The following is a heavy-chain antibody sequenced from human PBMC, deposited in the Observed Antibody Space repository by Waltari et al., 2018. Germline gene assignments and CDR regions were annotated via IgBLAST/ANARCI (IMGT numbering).Heavy chain of an antibody. D-gene: IGHD4-17*01. CDR1: VGSISSGDYY. CDR2: IYYSGST. Sequence: QVQLQESGPGLVKPSQTLSLTCSVSVGSISSGDYYWSWIRTPPGKGLDWIGYIYYSGSTYYNPSLKSRVTISVDTSKNQFSLKLSSVTAADTAVYYCAREGGDYGDSKGHDYWGQGTLVTVSS. J-gene: IGHJ4*02. CDR3: AREGGDYGDSKGHDY. V-gene: IGHV4-30-4*08.